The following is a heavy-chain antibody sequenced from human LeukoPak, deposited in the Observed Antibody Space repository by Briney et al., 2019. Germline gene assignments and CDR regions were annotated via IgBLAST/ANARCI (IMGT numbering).Heavy chain of an antibody. CDR3: AKEAIAPDY. Sequence: VASVKVSCKASGYTFINYDFSWVRQAPGQGLEWMGWISTYNGNTNYAQKLQGRVTMTTDTSTSTAYMELSSLRYDDTAVYYCAKEAIAPDYWGQGTLVTVSS. CDR2: ISTYNGNT. V-gene: IGHV1-18*01. CDR1: GYTFINYD. J-gene: IGHJ4*02. D-gene: IGHD2-15*01.